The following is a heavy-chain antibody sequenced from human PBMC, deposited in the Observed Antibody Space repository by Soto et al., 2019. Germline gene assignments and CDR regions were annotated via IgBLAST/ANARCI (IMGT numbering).Heavy chain of an antibody. Sequence: GGSLRLSCAASGFTFSDYYMSWIRQAPGKGLEWVSYISSSGSTIYYADSVKGRFTISRDNAKNSLYLQMNSLRAEDTAVYYCSRGEGYCSSIRCPPIDCWGQGTLVTVSS. D-gene: IGHD2-2*01. CDR1: GFTFSDYY. CDR2: ISSSGSTI. V-gene: IGHV3-11*01. CDR3: SRGEGYCSSIRCPPIDC. J-gene: IGHJ4*02.